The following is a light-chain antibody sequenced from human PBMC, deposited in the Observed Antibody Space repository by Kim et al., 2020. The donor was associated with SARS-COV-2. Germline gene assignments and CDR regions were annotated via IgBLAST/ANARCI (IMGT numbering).Light chain of an antibody. CDR2: EDD. CDR3: QSYNRDNVL. J-gene: IGLJ2*01. Sequence: GKTVPVYGTRSSGSMDDNYVHWYQQRPGGVPTTVIYEDDQRPSGVYDRFSGSIDNSSNSASLTISGLRTEDEADYYCQSYNRDNVLFGGGTQLTVL. V-gene: IGLV6-57*03. CDR1: SGSMDDNY.